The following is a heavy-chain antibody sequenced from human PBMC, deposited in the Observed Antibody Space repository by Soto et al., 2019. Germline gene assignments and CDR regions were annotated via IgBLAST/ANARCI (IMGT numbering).Heavy chain of an antibody. Sequence: QVQLVESGGGVVQPGRSLRLSCAASGFTFSSYAMHWVRQAPGKGLEWVAVISYDGSNKYYADSVKGRFTISRDNSKNTLYLQMNSLRTEDTAVYYCARSVTARVTRELYNWFDPWGQGTLVTVSS. CDR3: ARSVTARVTRELYNWFDP. CDR2: ISYDGSNK. CDR1: GFTFSSYA. V-gene: IGHV3-30-3*01. D-gene: IGHD5-18*01. J-gene: IGHJ5*02.